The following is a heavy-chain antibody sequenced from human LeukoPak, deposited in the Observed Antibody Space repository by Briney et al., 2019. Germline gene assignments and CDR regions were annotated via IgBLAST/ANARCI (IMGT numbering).Heavy chain of an antibody. J-gene: IGHJ4*02. Sequence: GASVKVSCKASGYTFTSYYMHWVRQGPGQGLEWMGIINPSGGSTSYAQKFQGRVTMTRDTSTSTVYMELSSLRSDDTAVYYCARDSLSYGDYSNFDYWGQGTLVTVSS. CDR3: ARDSLSYGDYSNFDY. CDR2: INPSGGST. CDR1: GYTFTSYY. D-gene: IGHD4-17*01. V-gene: IGHV1-46*01.